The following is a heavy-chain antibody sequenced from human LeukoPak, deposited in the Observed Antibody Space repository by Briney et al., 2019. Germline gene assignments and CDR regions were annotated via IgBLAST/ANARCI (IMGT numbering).Heavy chain of an antibody. V-gene: IGHV4-39*07. J-gene: IGHJ3*02. CDR3: ARGAIHLWPLRLAFDI. Sequence: PSQTLSLTCTVSGGSISSGIYYWSWIRQPPGKGLEWIGEINHSGSTNYNPSLKSRVTISVDTSKNQFSLKLSSVTAADTAVYYCARGAIHLWPLRLAFDIWGQGTMVTVSS. CDR2: INHSGST. D-gene: IGHD5-18*01. CDR1: GGSISSGIYY.